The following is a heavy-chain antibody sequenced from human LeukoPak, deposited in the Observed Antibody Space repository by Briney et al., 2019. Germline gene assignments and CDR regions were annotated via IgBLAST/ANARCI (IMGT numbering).Heavy chain of an antibody. CDR2: ITSSSSSI. V-gene: IGHV3-21*04. J-gene: IGHJ4*02. CDR3: VKDSGWFHFDS. D-gene: IGHD6-19*01. CDR1: GFTFSIYT. Sequence: PGGSLRPSCVASGFTFSIYTMSWVRQAPGKGLEWVSSITSSSSSIYSADSVKGRLTISRDNAKSSLHLQMNGLRAEDTAMYYCVKDSGWFHFDSWGQGTLVTVSS.